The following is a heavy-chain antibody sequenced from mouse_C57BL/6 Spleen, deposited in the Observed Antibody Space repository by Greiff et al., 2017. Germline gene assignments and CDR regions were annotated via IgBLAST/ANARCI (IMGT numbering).Heavy chain of an antibody. CDR2: IYPGSGST. J-gene: IGHJ1*03. Sequence: QVQLQQPGAELVKPGASVKMSCKASGYTFTSYWITWVQQRPGQGLEWIGDIYPGSGSTNYNEKFKSKATLTVDTSSSTAYMQLSSLTSEDSAVYYCARLGDYYGSSYWYFDVWGTGTTVTVSS. D-gene: IGHD1-1*01. CDR3: ARLGDYYGSSYWYFDV. CDR1: GYTFTSYW. V-gene: IGHV1-55*01.